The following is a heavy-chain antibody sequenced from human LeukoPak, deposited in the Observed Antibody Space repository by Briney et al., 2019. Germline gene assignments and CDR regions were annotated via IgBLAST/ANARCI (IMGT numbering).Heavy chain of an antibody. V-gene: IGHV3-30*02. D-gene: IGHD7-27*01. CDR2: IHRDGSGD. Sequence: GGSLRLSCAPSDFSFNNYNIHWVRQAPGKGLDWVAFIHRDGSGDSYADSVKGRFTVSRDNSRNTLYLQMNSLRAEDTAVYYCAKATWGSPFDYWGQGTLVTVSS. CDR3: AKATWGSPFDY. CDR1: DFSFNNYN. J-gene: IGHJ4*02.